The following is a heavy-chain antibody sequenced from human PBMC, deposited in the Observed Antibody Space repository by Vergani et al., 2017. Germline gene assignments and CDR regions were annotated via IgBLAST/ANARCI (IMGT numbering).Heavy chain of an antibody. J-gene: IGHJ4*02. CDR3: ARVKVGGIQLWFEFDY. Sequence: QVQLVESGGGVGQPGRSLRLSCAASGFTFSSYAMHWVRQAPGKGLEWVAVISYDGSNKYYADSVKGRFTISRDNSKNTLYLQMNSLRAEDTAVDYCARVKVGGIQLWFEFDYWGQGTLVTVSS. V-gene: IGHV3-30*01. CDR2: ISYDGSNK. D-gene: IGHD5-18*01. CDR1: GFTFSSYA.